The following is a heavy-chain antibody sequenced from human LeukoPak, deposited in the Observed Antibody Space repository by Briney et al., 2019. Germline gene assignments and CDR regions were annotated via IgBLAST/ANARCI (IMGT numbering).Heavy chain of an antibody. V-gene: IGHV4-59*08. CDR1: GGSISSYY. D-gene: IGHD6-19*01. Sequence: PSETLSLTCTVSGGSISSYYWSWIRQPPGKGLEWIGYIYYSGSTYYSPSLQSRVTISVDRSKNQFSLKLSSVTAADTAVHYCARQGSLGWRIDAFDIWGQGTLVTVSS. J-gene: IGHJ3*02. CDR2: IYYSGST. CDR3: ARQGSLGWRIDAFDI.